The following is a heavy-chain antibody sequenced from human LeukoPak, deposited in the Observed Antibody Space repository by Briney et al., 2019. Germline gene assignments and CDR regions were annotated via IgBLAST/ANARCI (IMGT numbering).Heavy chain of an antibody. D-gene: IGHD2-2*01. J-gene: IGHJ4*02. Sequence: GGSLRLSCVASGFTFNTYGMAWVRQAPGKGLEWVAGISSDGSNKDYADSVKGRFTISRDNSKNTLYLQMNSLRSEDTAVYCCAKAAYCTSTSCHFSGYAQRPLDSWGQGTLVTVSS. CDR2: ISSDGSNK. V-gene: IGHV3-30*18. CDR3: AKAAYCTSTSCHFSGYAQRPLDS. CDR1: GFTFNTYG.